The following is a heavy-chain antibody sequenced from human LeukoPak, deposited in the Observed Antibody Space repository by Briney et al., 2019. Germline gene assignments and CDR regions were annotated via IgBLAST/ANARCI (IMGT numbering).Heavy chain of an antibody. D-gene: IGHD3-22*01. CDR3: ARDTPKSSGYYSDY. CDR1: GFTFSDYY. J-gene: IGHJ4*02. Sequence: AGGSLRLSCAASGFTFSDYYMSWIRQAPGKGLEWVSSISSSSSYIYYADSVKGRFTISRDNAKNSLYLQMNSLRAEDTAVYYCARDTPKSSGYYSDYWGQGTLVTVSS. CDR2: ISSSSSYI. V-gene: IGHV3-11*06.